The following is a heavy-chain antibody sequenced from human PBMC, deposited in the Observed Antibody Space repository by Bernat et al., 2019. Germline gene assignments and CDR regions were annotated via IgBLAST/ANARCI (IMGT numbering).Heavy chain of an antibody. CDR1: GYTFTSYG. D-gene: IGHD3-10*01. J-gene: IGHJ4*02. CDR3: AGITMVRGVTGVDY. CDR2: IIPILGIA. V-gene: IGHV1-69*04. Sequence: QVQLVQSGAEVKKPGASVKVSCKASGYTFTSYGISWVRQAPGQGLEWMGRIIPILGIANYAQKFQGRVTITADKSTSTAYMELSSLRSEDTAVYYCAGITMVRGVTGVDYWGQGTLVTVSS.